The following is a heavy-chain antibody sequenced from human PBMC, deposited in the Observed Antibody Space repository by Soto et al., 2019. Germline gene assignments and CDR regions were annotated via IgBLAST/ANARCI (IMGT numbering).Heavy chain of an antibody. D-gene: IGHD3-10*01. Sequence: QVQLVQSGAEVKKPGASVKVSCKASGYTFTNYGISWVRQGPGQGLEWMGWNNTYNGNTNHAQKLQGRVTMTTDTSTSTAYMELRSLRSDYTAVYYCARGVGSGTYYNQYNWFDPWGQGTLVTVSS. CDR2: NNTYNGNT. CDR1: GYTFTNYG. V-gene: IGHV1-18*01. CDR3: ARGVGSGTYYNQYNWFDP. J-gene: IGHJ5*02.